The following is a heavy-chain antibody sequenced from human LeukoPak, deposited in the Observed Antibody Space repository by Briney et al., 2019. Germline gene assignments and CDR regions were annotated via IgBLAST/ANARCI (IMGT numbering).Heavy chain of an antibody. J-gene: IGHJ3*02. CDR2: INPNSGGT. V-gene: IGHV1-2*02. D-gene: IGHD3-9*01. CDR1: GYTFTGYY. Sequence: ASVKVSCKASGYTFTGYYVHWVRQSPGQGLEWMGWINPNSGGTNYAQKFQGRVTMTRDTSISTAYMELSRLRSDDTAVYYCAGPYYDILTGYRSDAFDIWGQGTMVTVSS. CDR3: AGPYYDILTGYRSDAFDI.